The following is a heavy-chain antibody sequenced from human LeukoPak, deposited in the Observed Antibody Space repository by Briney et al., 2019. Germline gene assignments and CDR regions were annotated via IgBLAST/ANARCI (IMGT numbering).Heavy chain of an antibody. CDR3: ATLRVLTYYFDY. D-gene: IGHD4/OR15-4a*01. V-gene: IGHV3-23*01. J-gene: IGHJ4*02. CDR2: ISGSGGST. CDR1: GFTFSSYA. Sequence: GESLKISCAASGFTFSSYAMSWVRQAPGKGLEWVSAISGSGGSTYYADSVKGRFTISRDNSKNTLYLQMNSLRAEDTAVYYCATLRVLTYYFDYWGQGTLVTVPS.